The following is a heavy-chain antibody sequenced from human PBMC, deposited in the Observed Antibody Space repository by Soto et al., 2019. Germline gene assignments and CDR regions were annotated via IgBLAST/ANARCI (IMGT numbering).Heavy chain of an antibody. J-gene: IGHJ4*02. CDR1: GFTFSSYA. D-gene: IGHD3-10*01. V-gene: IGHV3-23*01. Sequence: GGSLRLSCAASGFTFSSYAMSWVRQAPGKGLEWVSAISGSGGSTYYAGSVRGRFTIPRDNSKNTLYLQMNSLRAEDTAVYYCAKPSPTMVRGAFFDYWGQGTLVTVSS. CDR3: AKPSPTMVRGAFFDY. CDR2: ISGSGGST.